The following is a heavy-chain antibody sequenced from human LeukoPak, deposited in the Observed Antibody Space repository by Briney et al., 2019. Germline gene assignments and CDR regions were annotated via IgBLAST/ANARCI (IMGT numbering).Heavy chain of an antibody. CDR2: IYTSGST. D-gene: IGHD2-2*01. Sequence: SQTLSLTCTVSGGSISSGSYYWSWIRQPAGKGLEWIGRIYTSGSTYYNPSLKSRVTISVDTSKNQFSLKLSSVTAADTAVYYCARELGRYCSSTSCAQGIDYWGQGTLVTVSS. CDR1: GGSISSGSYY. V-gene: IGHV4-61*02. J-gene: IGHJ4*02. CDR3: ARELGRYCSSTSCAQGIDY.